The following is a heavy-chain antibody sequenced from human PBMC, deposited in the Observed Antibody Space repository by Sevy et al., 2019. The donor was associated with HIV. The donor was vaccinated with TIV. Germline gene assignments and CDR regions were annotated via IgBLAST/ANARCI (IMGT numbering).Heavy chain of an antibody. CDR2: ISYDGSNK. D-gene: IGHD3-22*01. J-gene: IGHJ4*02. CDR3: AKVSDSSGYYY. V-gene: IGHV3-30*18. CDR1: GFTFSSYG. Sequence: GGSLTLSCAASGFTFSSYGMHWVRQAPGKGLEWVAVISYDGSNKYYADSVKGRFTISRDNSKNTLYLQMNSLRAEDTAVYYCAKVSDSSGYYYWGQGTLVTVSS.